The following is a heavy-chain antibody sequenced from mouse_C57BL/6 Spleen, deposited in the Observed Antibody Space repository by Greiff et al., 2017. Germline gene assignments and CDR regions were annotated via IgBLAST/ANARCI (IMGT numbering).Heavy chain of an antibody. Sequence: VQLQQSGPELVKPGASVKIPCKASGYTFTDYNMDWVKQSHGKSLEWIGDINPNNGGTIYNQKFKGKATLTVDKSSSTAYLELRSLTSEDTAVYYCARWIYPHYYAMDYWGQGTSVTVSS. J-gene: IGHJ4*01. CDR2: INPNNGGT. D-gene: IGHD2-3*01. CDR3: ARWIYPHYYAMDY. V-gene: IGHV1-18*01. CDR1: GYTFTDYN.